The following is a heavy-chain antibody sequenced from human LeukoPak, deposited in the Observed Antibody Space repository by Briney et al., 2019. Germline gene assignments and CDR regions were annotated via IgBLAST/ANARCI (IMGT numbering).Heavy chain of an antibody. V-gene: IGHV5-51*01. CDR1: GYSFTSYW. CDR2: TYPGDSDT. CDR3: ARTLFYCSGGSCYTYDY. D-gene: IGHD2-15*01. Sequence: GESLKISCKGSGYSFTSYWIGGVRQLPGKGLEWMGTTYPGDSDTRYSPSFQGQVTISADKSTSTAYLQWSSLKASDTAMYYCARTLFYCSGGSCYTYDYWGQGTLVTVSS. J-gene: IGHJ4*02.